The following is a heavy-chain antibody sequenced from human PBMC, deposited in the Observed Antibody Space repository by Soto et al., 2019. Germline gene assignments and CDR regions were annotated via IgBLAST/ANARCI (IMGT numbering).Heavy chain of an antibody. CDR3: GREIAVAGPNVRGGYYYGMDV. CDR1: GFTFSSYA. Sequence: QVQLVESGGGVVQPGRSLRLSCAASGFTFSSYAMHWVRQAPGKGLEWVAVISYDGSNKYYADSVKGRFTISRDNSKNTLYLQMNSLRAEDTAVYYWGREIAVAGPNVRGGYYYGMDVWGQGTTVTVSS. CDR2: ISYDGSNK. V-gene: IGHV3-30-3*01. D-gene: IGHD6-19*01. J-gene: IGHJ6*02.